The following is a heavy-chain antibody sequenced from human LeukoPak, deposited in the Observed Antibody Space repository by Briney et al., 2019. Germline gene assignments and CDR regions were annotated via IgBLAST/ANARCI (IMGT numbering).Heavy chain of an antibody. CDR2: INDRGDDT. V-gene: IGHV3-23*01. CDR3: GRGGWISAGRFDP. D-gene: IGHD2-15*01. J-gene: IGHJ5*02. Sequence: GGSLRLSCAASGFALEHYAMTWIRQAPGKGLEWVSGINDRGDDTFYADSVKGRFTVSRDNPKNTLYLQMNSLRVEDTATYYCGRGGWISAGRFDPWGQGTLVTVSA. CDR1: GFALEHYA.